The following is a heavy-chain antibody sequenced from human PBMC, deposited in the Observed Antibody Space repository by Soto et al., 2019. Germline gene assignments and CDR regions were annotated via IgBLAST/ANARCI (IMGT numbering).Heavy chain of an antibody. CDR1: GDSVSSNTAA. CDR2: TFFRSKQYN. V-gene: IGHV6-1*01. J-gene: IGHJ6*02. Sequence: SQTLSLTCAISGDSVSSNTAAWNWIRQSPSRGLEWLGRTFFRSKQYNDYAESLKSRITINPDTSKNQFSLQLNSVTPEDTAVYYCARHTPGPNFYYGMDVWGQGTTVTVSS. CDR3: ARHTPGPNFYYGMDV.